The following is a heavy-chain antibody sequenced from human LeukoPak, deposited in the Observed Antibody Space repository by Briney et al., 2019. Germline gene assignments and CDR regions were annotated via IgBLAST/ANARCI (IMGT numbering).Heavy chain of an antibody. CDR1: GGSISSSNW. J-gene: IGHJ4*02. CDR2: IYHSGST. V-gene: IGHV4-4*02. Sequence: PSETLSLTCAVSGGSISSSNWWSWVRQPPGKGLEWIGEIYHSGSTNYNPSLKSRVTISVDKSKNQFSLKLSSVTAADTAVYYCARALWFGETRLDYWGQETLVTVSS. CDR3: ARALWFGETRLDY. D-gene: IGHD3-10*01.